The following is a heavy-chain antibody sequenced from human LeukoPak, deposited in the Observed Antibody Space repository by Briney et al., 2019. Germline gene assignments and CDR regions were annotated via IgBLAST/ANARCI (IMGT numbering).Heavy chain of an antibody. Sequence: SQTLSLTCTVSGGSISSGSYYWSWIRQPAGKGLEWIGRIYTSGSTNYNPSLKSRVTISVDTSKNQFSLKLSSVTAADTAVYYCARDPSLRSAGYWGQGTLVTVSS. V-gene: IGHV4-61*02. J-gene: IGHJ4*02. CDR3: ARDPSLRSAGY. CDR2: IYTSGST. D-gene: IGHD3-3*01. CDR1: GGSISSGSYY.